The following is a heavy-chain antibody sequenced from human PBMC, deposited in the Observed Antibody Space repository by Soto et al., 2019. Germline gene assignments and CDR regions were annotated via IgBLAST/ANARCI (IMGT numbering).Heavy chain of an antibody. CDR2: IYSGGYT. CDR3: TRAAWFPYLSFY. CDR1: GFTVSNNY. D-gene: IGHD3-10*01. J-gene: IGHJ4*02. V-gene: IGHV3-53*01. Sequence: PGGSLRLSCAVSGFTVSNNYMSWVRQAPGKGLEGVSVIYSGGYTAYGDSVKGRFTISRDNANNSVYLQMDSLRAEDTALYYCTRAAWFPYLSFYWGQGALVTVSS.